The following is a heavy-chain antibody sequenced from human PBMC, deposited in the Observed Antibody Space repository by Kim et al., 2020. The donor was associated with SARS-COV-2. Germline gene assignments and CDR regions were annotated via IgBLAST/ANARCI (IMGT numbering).Heavy chain of an antibody. D-gene: IGHD5-12*01. CDR3: ARGWIATPQKNYYYYGMDV. Sequence: SVKVSCKASGGTFSSYAISWVRQAPGQGLEWMGGIIPIFGTANYAQKFQGRVTITADESTSTAYMELSSLRSEDTAVYYCARGWIATPQKNYYYYGMDVWGQGTTVTVSS. CDR2: IIPIFGTA. J-gene: IGHJ6*02. CDR1: GGTFSSYA. V-gene: IGHV1-69*13.